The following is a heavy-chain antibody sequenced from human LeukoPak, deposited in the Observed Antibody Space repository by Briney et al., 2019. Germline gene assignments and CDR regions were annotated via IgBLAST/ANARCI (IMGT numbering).Heavy chain of an antibody. Sequence: PGGSLRLSCAASGFTVSNNYMSWVRQAPGKGLEWVSVIYSGGTTYYADSVKGRFTISRDNSKTTLYLQMNSLRAEDTAVYYCASDLYDISTYYYVGSDYWGQGTLVTVSS. CDR1: GFTVSNNY. D-gene: IGHD3-22*01. V-gene: IGHV3-66*01. J-gene: IGHJ4*02. CDR3: ASDLYDISTYYYVGSDY. CDR2: IYSGGTT.